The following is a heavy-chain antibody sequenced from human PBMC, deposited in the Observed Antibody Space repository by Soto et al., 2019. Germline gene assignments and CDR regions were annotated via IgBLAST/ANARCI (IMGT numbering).Heavy chain of an antibody. V-gene: IGHV3-23*01. CDR3: AKGGTTTNIILDS. CDR2: IRGSGETT. J-gene: IGHJ4*02. D-gene: IGHD1-1*01. CDR1: GFTSSNYA. Sequence: EVELLESGGGLLQPGGSLRLSCAASGFTSSNYAMSWVRQSPGKGLEWLSSIRGSGETTYYADSVKGRVTISRDNDKNTLYLQINSLTAGDTAVYYCAKGGTTTNIILDSWGPGTPVTVSA.